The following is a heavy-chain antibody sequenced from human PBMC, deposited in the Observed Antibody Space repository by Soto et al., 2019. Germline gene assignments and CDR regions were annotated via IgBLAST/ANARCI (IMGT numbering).Heavy chain of an antibody. CDR1: GGTFSSYA. Sequence: VASVKVSCKASGGTFSSYAISWVRQAPGQGLEWMGGIIPIFGTANYAQKFQGRVTITADESTSTAYMELSSLRSEDTAVYYCARDARGGSSFDYWGQGTLVTVSS. V-gene: IGHV1-69*13. D-gene: IGHD1-26*01. CDR3: ARDARGGSSFDY. CDR2: IIPIFGTA. J-gene: IGHJ4*02.